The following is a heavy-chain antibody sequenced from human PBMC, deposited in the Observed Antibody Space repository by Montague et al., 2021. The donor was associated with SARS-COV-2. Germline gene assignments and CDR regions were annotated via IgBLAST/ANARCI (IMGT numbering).Heavy chain of an antibody. CDR2: INHPGSS. CDR1: GGSFSGYY. V-gene: IGHV4-34*01. J-gene: IGHJ6*03. Sequence: SETLSLTCAVTGGSFSGYYWSWIRQPPGKGLEWIGEINHPGSSNYNPSLKSRVTISVDTSKNQFSLKLSSVTAADTAVYYCARGDVGAASGVLIPYCHYYMDVWGSGTTVTVSS. D-gene: IGHD6-13*01. CDR3: ARGDVGAASGVLIPYCHYYMDV.